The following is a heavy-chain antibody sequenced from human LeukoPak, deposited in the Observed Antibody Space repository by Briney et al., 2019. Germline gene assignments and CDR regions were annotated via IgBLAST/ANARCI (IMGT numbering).Heavy chain of an antibody. D-gene: IGHD5-24*01. CDR1: GYSFTSYW. CDR3: ARHWDGYNERGFDY. Sequence: GEPLKIPCKGSGYSFTSYWIGWVGQMPGKGLEWMGIIYPGASDTRYSPSFQGQVTISADKSISTAYLQWSSLKASDTAMYYCARHWDGYNERGFDYWGQGTLVTVSS. J-gene: IGHJ4*02. V-gene: IGHV5-51*01. CDR2: IYPGASDT.